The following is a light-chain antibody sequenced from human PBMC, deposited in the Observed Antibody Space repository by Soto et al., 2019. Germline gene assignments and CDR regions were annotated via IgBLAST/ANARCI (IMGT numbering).Light chain of an antibody. CDR2: SEX. Sequence: EIVLTQSPATLSLSPGERVTLLXRVSLSVSTYLTWYQQKPGQXPRLLXXSEXNRATGIPARFSGSGSGRDFTLTISSLEPEDFGVFYCRQRFDWSKITFGQGTRLEIK. CDR1: LSVSTY. CDR3: RQRFDWSKIT. J-gene: IGKJ5*01. V-gene: IGKV3-11*02.